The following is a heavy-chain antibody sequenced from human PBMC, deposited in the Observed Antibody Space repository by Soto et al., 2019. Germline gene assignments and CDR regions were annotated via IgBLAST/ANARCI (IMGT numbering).Heavy chain of an antibody. V-gene: IGHV3-23*01. J-gene: IGHJ6*02. D-gene: IGHD3-10*01. CDR1: GFTFSSYA. Sequence: PGGSLRLSCAASGFTFSSYAMSWVRQAPGKGLEWVSAISGSGGSTYYADSVKGRFTISRDNSKNTLYLQMNSLRAEDTAVYYCAKDLTVHGWFGELSSHLDYYYGMDVWGQGTTVTVSS. CDR2: ISGSGGST. CDR3: AKDLTVHGWFGELSSHLDYYYGMDV.